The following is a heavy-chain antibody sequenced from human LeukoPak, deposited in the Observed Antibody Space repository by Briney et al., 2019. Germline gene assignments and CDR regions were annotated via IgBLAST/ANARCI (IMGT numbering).Heavy chain of an antibody. D-gene: IGHD3-10*01. V-gene: IGHV3-48*01. CDR1: GFTFSNYN. CDR3: AKSGGDQSAGTYYFDY. CDR2: ISSSSSTI. J-gene: IGHJ4*02. Sequence: GGSLRLSCAASGFTFSNYNMNWVRQAPGKGLEWVSYISSSSSTIYYADSVKGRFTISRDNSKNTLYLQMNSLRAEDTAVYYCAKSGGDQSAGTYYFDYWGQGTLVTVSS.